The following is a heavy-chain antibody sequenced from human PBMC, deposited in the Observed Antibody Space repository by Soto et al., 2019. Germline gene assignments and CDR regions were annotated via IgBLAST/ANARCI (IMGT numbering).Heavy chain of an antibody. V-gene: IGHV3-23*01. J-gene: IGHJ4*02. CDR3: AKGFEGVTMVRGVYYFDY. D-gene: IGHD3-10*01. CDR1: GFTFSSYA. CDR2: ISGSGGST. Sequence: EVQLLESGGGLVQPGGSLRLSCAASGFTFSSYAMSWVRQAPGKGLEWVSAISGSGGSTYYADSVKGRFTISRDNSKNTLYLQMNSLRADDTAVYYCAKGFEGVTMVRGVYYFDYWGQGTLVTVSS.